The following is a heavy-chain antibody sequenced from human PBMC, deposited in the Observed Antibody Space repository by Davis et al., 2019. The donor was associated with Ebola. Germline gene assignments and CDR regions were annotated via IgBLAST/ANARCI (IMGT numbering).Heavy chain of an antibody. CDR1: AGSISSHY. J-gene: IGHJ4*02. CDR2: IYYSGSP. D-gene: IGHD5-12*01. Sequence: MPSETLSLTCTVSAGSISSHYWSWIRQPPGNGLEWTGYIYYSGSPNYHPSLKSRVTISADMSKNQFSLKLSSVTAADTAVYYCASLHPSMVALDYWGQGTLVTVSS. V-gene: IGHV4-59*11. CDR3: ASLHPSMVALDY.